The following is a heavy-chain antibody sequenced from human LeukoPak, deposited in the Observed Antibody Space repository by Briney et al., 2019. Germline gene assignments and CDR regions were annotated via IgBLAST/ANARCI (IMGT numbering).Heavy chain of an antibody. D-gene: IGHD3-22*01. CDR2: ISGSGGST. V-gene: IGHV3-23*01. J-gene: IGHJ1*01. CDR3: AKDYDSRGYYFHH. Sequence: PGGSLRLSCAASGFTFSSSAMSWVRQAPGKGLEWVSAISGSGGSTDYADSVKGRFTISRDTSRNTLNLQMNSLRAEDTAIYYCAKDYDSRGYYFHHWGQGTLVTVSS. CDR1: GFTFSSSA.